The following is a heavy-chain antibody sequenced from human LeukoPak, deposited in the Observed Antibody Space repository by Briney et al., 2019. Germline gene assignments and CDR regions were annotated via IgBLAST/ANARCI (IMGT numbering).Heavy chain of an antibody. V-gene: IGHV4-34*01. CDR3: ARAKYCSSTSCYVSGKLDY. CDR1: GGSFSGYY. Sequence: PSETLSLTCAVYGGSFSGYYWRWIRQPPGKGLEWIWEINHSGSTNYNPSLKSRVTISVDTSKNQFSLKLSSVTAADTAVYYCARAKYCSSTSCYVSGKLDYWGQGTLVTVSS. J-gene: IGHJ4*02. D-gene: IGHD2-2*01. CDR2: INHSGST.